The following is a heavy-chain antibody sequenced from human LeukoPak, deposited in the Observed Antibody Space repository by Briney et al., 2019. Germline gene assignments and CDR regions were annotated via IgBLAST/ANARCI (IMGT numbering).Heavy chain of an antibody. CDR2: IYPGVSDT. D-gene: IGHD1-20*01. J-gene: IGHJ5*02. CDR1: GYSFTTYW. CDR3: ATRLTGHFDP. V-gene: IGHV5-51*01. Sequence: GESLKISCKGSGYSFTTYWIAWVRQMPGKGLEWVGIIYPGVSDTRYSPSFQDQATISADKSISTAYLQWSSLKASDTAMYYCATRLTGHFDPWGQGTLVTVSS.